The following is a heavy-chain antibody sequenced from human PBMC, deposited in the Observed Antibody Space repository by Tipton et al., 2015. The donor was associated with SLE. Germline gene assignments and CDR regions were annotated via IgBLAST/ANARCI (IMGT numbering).Heavy chain of an antibody. CDR2: IRYGGST. Sequence: GLVKPSETLSLTCAVYGGSFSGYYWSWIRQPPGKGLEWIGNIRYGGSTDYNPSLKSRVNISVDTSKNQFSLKLTSVTAADTAVYYCTSSSLAGSLEDWYFDLWGRGTLVTVSS. V-gene: IGHV4-34*09. CDR1: GGSFSGYY. J-gene: IGHJ2*01. CDR3: TSSSLAGSLEDWYFDL.